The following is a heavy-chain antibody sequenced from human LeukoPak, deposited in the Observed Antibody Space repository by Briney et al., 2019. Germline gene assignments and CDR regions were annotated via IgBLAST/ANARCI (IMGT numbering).Heavy chain of an antibody. Sequence: ASVKVSCKASGYIFTSYYMHWVRQAPGEGLEWMGIINPTGGSTSYAQKFQGRVTMTRDTSTSTVYMELSSLRSEDTAVYYCARDHYHKIHSVMVTAPDYWGQGILVTVSS. CDR1: GYIFTSYY. J-gene: IGHJ4*02. CDR3: ARDHYHKIHSVMVTAPDY. V-gene: IGHV1-46*01. D-gene: IGHD2-21*02. CDR2: INPTGGST.